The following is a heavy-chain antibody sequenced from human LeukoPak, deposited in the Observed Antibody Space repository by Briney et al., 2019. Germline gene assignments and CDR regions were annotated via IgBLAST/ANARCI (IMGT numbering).Heavy chain of an antibody. D-gene: IGHD1-26*01. CDR2: ISGSGGST. V-gene: IGHV3-23*01. J-gene: IGHJ4*02. CDR1: GFTFSCYG. Sequence: PGGSLRLSCAASGFTFSCYGMSWVGQAPGKGLEWVSSISGSGGSTDYADSVKGRFTISRANSKNTLYLHVNSLRAEDPAVFYCYPVGATHWGYYVCGRGQRALVTV. CDR3: YPVGATHWGYYVCG.